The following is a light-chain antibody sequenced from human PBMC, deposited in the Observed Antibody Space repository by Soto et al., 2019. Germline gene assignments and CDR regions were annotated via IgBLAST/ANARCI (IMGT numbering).Light chain of an antibody. CDR2: DNN. Sequence: QSALTQPPSVSGSPGQSVSISCSGTNIDVGLYDRVAWYRQIPGTAPKLLIYDNNKRPSGIPDRFSGSKSGTSATLGITGLQTGDEADYYCGTWDSSLSVVVFGGGTQLTVL. J-gene: IGLJ2*01. V-gene: IGLV1-51*01. CDR1: NIDVGLYDR. CDR3: GTWDSSLSVVV.